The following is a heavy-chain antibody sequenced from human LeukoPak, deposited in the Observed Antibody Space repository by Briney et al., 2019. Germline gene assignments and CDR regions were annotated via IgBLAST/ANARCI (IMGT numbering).Heavy chain of an antibody. CDR3: ARGRIVGATFDY. Sequence: PSETLSLTCAVYGGSFSGYYWSWIRQPPGKGREGIGEINHSGSTNYNPSLKSRVTISVDTSKNRFSLKLSSVTAADTAVYYCARGRIVGATFDYWGQGTLVTVSS. CDR1: GGSFSGYY. V-gene: IGHV4-34*01. CDR2: INHSGST. D-gene: IGHD1-26*01. J-gene: IGHJ4*02.